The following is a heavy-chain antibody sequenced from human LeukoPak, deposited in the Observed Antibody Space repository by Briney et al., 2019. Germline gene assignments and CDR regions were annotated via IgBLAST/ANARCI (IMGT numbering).Heavy chain of an antibody. CDR1: GYTFTSYD. CDR3: ARLASSSWPLYYYYGKDV. V-gene: IGHV1-8*01. D-gene: IGHD6-13*01. Sequence: ASVKVSFKASGYTFTSYDINWVRQATGQGLEWMGWMNPNNGNTGYAQKFQGRVTMTRSTSISTAYMELSSLRSEDTAVYYCARLASSSWPLYYYYGKDVWGQGTTVTVSS. J-gene: IGHJ6*02. CDR2: MNPNNGNT.